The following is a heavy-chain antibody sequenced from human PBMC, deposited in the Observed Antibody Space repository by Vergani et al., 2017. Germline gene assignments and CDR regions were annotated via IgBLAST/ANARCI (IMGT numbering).Heavy chain of an antibody. V-gene: IGHV3-23*01. J-gene: IGHJ1*01. CDR3: TTAWGLYYLHGEYFQY. D-gene: IGHD3-10*01. CDR2: ISSGGGDI. CDR1: GFTFDTYT. Sequence: EVQLLESGGGLVQPGGSRRLSCAGAGFTFDTYTMAYVRQAPGKGLEWVATISSGGGDIFYADSVKGRITISRENSKNTLFLQMNSLKDEDTAVYYCTTAWGLYYLHGEYFQYWGRGTLVSVSS.